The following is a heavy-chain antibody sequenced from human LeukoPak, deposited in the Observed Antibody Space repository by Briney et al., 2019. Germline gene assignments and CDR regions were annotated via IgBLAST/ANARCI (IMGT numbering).Heavy chain of an antibody. CDR1: GGSISSYY. J-gene: IGHJ4*02. D-gene: IGHD5-12*01. Sequence: SETLFLTCTVSGGSISSYYWNWIRQPPGKGLESIGHIYYSGRTYYNPSLKSRVTMSVDMSKNQFSLKLSSVTAADTAVYYCASSGGGYVLDSWGQGTLVTVSS. CDR3: ASSGGGYVLDS. V-gene: IGHV4-59*08. CDR2: IYYSGRT.